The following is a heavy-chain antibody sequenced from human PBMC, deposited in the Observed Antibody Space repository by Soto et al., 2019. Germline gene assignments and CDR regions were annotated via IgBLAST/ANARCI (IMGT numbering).Heavy chain of an antibody. V-gene: IGHV3-30*03. J-gene: IGHJ6*02. CDR3: ARAAINYYGSGSYFFPYGMDV. D-gene: IGHD3-10*01. CDR1: GFTFSDYG. CDR2: MSYAGTYK. Sequence: GGSLRLSCAVSGFTFSDYGMHWVRQAPGKGLEWVAVMSYAGTYKYYADSVKGRFTISRDNAKNTLYLQMNSLRAEDTAVYYCARAAINYYGSGSYFFPYGMDVWGQGTTVTVSS.